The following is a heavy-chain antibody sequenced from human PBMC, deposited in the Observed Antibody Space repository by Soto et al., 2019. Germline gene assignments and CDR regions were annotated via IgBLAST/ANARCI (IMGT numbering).Heavy chain of an antibody. V-gene: IGHV4-39*07. CDR2: IYYSGST. CDR3: ARARYSGYDYGSSSWPNWFDP. Sequence: PSETLSLTCTVSGGSISSSSYYWGWIRQPPGKGLEWIGSIYYSGSTYYNPSLKSRVTISVDTSKNQFSLKLSSVTAADTAVYYCARARYSGYDYGSSSWPNWFDPWGQGTLVTVSS. CDR1: GGSISSSSYY. J-gene: IGHJ5*02. D-gene: IGHD5-12*01.